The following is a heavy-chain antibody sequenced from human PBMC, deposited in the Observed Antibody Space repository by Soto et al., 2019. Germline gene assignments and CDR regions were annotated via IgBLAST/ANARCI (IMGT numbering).Heavy chain of an antibody. D-gene: IGHD7-27*01. V-gene: IGHV6-1*01. CDR1: GDSVSSNTAA. CDR2: TYYRSKWYN. Sequence: HTLPLTCAASGDSVSSNTAAWTWIRQTPSRGLEWPGRTYYRSKWYNDYAVSVRSRITINPDTSRNQFSLQLNAVTPEDAAVYYCARDLGAFDIWGQGTMVTVSS. J-gene: IGHJ3*02. CDR3: ARDLGAFDI.